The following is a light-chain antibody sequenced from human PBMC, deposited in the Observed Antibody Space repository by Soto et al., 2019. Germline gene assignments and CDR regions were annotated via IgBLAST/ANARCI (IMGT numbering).Light chain of an antibody. Sequence: DIQMTQSPSSLSASVGDRVTITCRASQSFSSYLNWYQQKPGKAHKLLIYAASSLQSGVPSRFSGSGSGTVFTLSISSLQPEDFATYYCQQSYSTLTFGPGTKVDIK. CDR2: AAS. CDR3: QQSYSTLT. CDR1: QSFSSY. V-gene: IGKV1-39*01. J-gene: IGKJ3*01.